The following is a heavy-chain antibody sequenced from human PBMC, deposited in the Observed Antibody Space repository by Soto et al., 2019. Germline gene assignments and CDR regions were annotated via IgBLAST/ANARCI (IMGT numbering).Heavy chain of an antibody. CDR2: ISGSGGST. V-gene: IGHV3-23*01. CDR1: GFTFSSYA. CDR3: AKPLLYCGGDCYSAFDI. D-gene: IGHD2-21*02. J-gene: IGHJ3*02. Sequence: GGSLRLSCAASGFTFSSYAMSWVRQAPGKGLEWVSAISGSGGSTYYADSVKGRFTISRDNSKNTLYLQMNSLRAEDTAVYYCAKPLLYCGGDCYSAFDIWGQGTMVTVSS.